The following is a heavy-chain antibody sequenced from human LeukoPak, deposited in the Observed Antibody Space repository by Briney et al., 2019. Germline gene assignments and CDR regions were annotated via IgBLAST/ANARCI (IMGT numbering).Heavy chain of an antibody. Sequence: SQTLSLTCTVSGGSISSYYWSWIRQPPGKGLEWIGYIYYSGRTNYNPSPKCRVTISVDTSKNQFSLKLSSVTAADTAGYYCARVYSSSSNDMDVWGKGTTVTVSS. J-gene: IGHJ6*03. V-gene: IGHV4-59*01. D-gene: IGHD6-6*01. CDR3: ARVYSSSSNDMDV. CDR2: IYYSGRT. CDR1: GGSISSYY.